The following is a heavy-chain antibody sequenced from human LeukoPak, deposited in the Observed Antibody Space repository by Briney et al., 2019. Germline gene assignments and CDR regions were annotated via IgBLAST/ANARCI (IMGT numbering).Heavy chain of an antibody. J-gene: IGHJ6*02. D-gene: IGHD3-10*01. CDR3: ATVLLGSGSYYYGMDV. V-gene: IGHV1-24*01. Sequence: ASVKVSCKVSGYTLIELSMHWVRQAPGKGLEWMGGFDPEDGETIYAQKFQGRVTMTEDTSTDTAYMELSSLRSEDTAVYYCATVLLGSGSYYYGMDVWGQGTTVTVSS. CDR1: GYTLIELS. CDR2: FDPEDGET.